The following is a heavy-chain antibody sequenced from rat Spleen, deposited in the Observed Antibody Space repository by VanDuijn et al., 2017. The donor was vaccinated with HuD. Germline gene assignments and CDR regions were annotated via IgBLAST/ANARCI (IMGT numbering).Heavy chain of an antibody. CDR1: GFTFSDYY. D-gene: IGHD4-3*01. Sequence: EVQLVESGGGFVQPGRSMKLSCAASGFTFSDYYMAWVRQAPTKGLEWVATISPSGGGTYYRDSVKGRFTVSRDNTRSTQFLQMDSLRSEDTATYYCARQDTSGYSNWFTYWGQGTLVTVSS. CDR2: ISPSGGGT. CDR3: ARQDTSGYSNWFTY. J-gene: IGHJ3*01. V-gene: IGHV5-25*01.